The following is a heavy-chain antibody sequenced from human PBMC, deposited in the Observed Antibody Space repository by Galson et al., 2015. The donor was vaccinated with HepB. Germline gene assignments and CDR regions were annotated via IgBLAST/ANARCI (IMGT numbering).Heavy chain of an antibody. J-gene: IGHJ4*02. CDR1: GFPFSNYW. CDR2: IKGNGTTT. Sequence: SLRLSCAASGFPFSNYWMHWVRQAPGKGLVWVSRIKGNGTTTNYADSVKGRFTVYRDNARNTLYLQMNGLRIEDTAVYYCASLGWYSRDYWGQGALVTVSS. D-gene: IGHD6-19*01. V-gene: IGHV3-74*01. CDR3: ASLGWYSRDY.